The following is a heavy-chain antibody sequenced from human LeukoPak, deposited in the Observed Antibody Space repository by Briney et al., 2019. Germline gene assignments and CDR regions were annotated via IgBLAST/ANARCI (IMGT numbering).Heavy chain of an antibody. J-gene: IGHJ5*02. Sequence: SGPTLVNPTQTLTLTYTFSGFSLSTSGVGAGWIRQPPGKALQWLALIYWDDEKYYSPSLKSRLSISRDTSRNQVVLTMTNMDPLDTATYFCAHSYYFGSRSYYNVWFAPWGLGTLVTVSS. CDR1: GFSLSTSGVG. CDR3: AHSYYFGSRSYYNVWFAP. D-gene: IGHD3-10*01. CDR2: IYWDDEK. V-gene: IGHV2-5*02.